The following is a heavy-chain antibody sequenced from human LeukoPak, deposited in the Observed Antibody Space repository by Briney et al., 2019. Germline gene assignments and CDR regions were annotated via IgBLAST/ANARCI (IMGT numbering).Heavy chain of an antibody. Sequence: ASVTVSCKASGYTFTSYDITWVRQATGQGLEWMGWMNPNSGNTGYAQKCQGRVTMTRNTSISTAYMELSSLRSEDTAVYYCARAAFTGGSYWGQGTLVTVSS. CDR3: ARAAFTGGSY. CDR2: MNPNSGNT. D-gene: IGHD1-26*01. J-gene: IGHJ4*02. CDR1: GYTFTSYD. V-gene: IGHV1-8*01.